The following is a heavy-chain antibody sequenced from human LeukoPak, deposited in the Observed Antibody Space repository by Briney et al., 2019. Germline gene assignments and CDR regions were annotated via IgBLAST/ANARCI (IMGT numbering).Heavy chain of an antibody. CDR1: GGSFSGYY. J-gene: IGHJ5*02. D-gene: IGHD3-9*01. V-gene: IGHV4-34*01. CDR3: ARGLPLRYFDWPTRTNWFDP. CDR2: INYSGST. Sequence: PSETLSLTCAVYGGSFSGYYWSWIRQPPGKGLEWIGEINYSGSTIYNPSLKSRVTISVDTSTNQFSLKLSSVTAADTAVYYCARGLPLRYFDWPTRTNWFDPWGQGTLVTVSS.